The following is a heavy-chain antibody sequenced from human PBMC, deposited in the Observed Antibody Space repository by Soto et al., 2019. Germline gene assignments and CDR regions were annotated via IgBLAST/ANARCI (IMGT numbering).Heavy chain of an antibody. V-gene: IGHV3-53*01. D-gene: IGHD1-26*01. J-gene: IGHJ1*01. CDR2: IYSGGST. CDR3: ARLHGDSGSYFEYFQH. Sequence: PGGSLRLSCAVSGFIFSDYYMSWIRQAPGKGLEWVSVIYSGGSTYYADSVKGRFTISRDNSKNTLYLQMNSLRAEDTAVYYCARLHGDSGSYFEYFQHWGQGTLVTVSS. CDR1: GFIFSDYY.